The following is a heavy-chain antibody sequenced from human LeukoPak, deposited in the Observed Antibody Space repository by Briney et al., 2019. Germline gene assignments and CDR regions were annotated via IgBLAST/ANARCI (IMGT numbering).Heavy chain of an antibody. V-gene: IGHV3-7*01. J-gene: IGHJ4*02. CDR2: INRDGSEK. CDR1: GFTFSR. CDR3: ARSDSIGSVDY. D-gene: IGHD2-21*01. Sequence: GGSLRLYCAASGFTFSRMSWVRQAPGKGLEWVANINRDGSEKYYVDSVKGRFTISRDNTENSLSLQMNSLRAEDTAVYYCARSDSIGSVDYWGQGTLITVSS.